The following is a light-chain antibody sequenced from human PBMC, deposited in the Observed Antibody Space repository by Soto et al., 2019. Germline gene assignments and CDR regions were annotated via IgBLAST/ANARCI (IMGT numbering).Light chain of an antibody. V-gene: IGLV1-40*01. Sequence: QSVLTQPPSVSGAPGQRVTISCTESSSNIGAGYVHWYQQLPGTAPKLLIYGNSNRPSGVPDRFSGSKSGTSASLAITGLQAEDEADYYCQSYDSSLSGWVFGGGTQLTVL. CDR3: QSYDSSLSGWV. CDR1: SSNIGAGYV. CDR2: GNS. J-gene: IGLJ3*02.